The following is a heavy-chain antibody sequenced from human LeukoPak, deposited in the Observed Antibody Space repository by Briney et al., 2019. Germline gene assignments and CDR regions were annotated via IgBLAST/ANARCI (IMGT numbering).Heavy chain of an antibody. J-gene: IGHJ4*02. CDR3: ARSKDYYGSGSYYMGY. Sequence: SETLSLTCTVSGGSISSYYWSWIRQPPGKGLEWIGYIYYSGSTNYNPSLKSRVTISVDTSKNQFSLKLSSVTAADTAVYYCARSKDYYGSGSYYMGYWGQGTPVTVSS. CDR2: IYYSGST. CDR1: GGSISSYY. D-gene: IGHD3-10*01. V-gene: IGHV4-59*01.